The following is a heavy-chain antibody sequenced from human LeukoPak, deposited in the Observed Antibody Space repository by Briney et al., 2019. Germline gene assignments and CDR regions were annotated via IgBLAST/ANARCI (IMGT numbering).Heavy chain of an antibody. V-gene: IGHV6-1*01. CDR2: TYYRSKWYN. CDR1: GDSVSSNSAA. Sequence: SQTLSLTCAISGDSVSSNSAAWNWIRQSPSRGLEWPGRTYYRSKWYNDYAVSVKSRITINPDTSKNQFSLQLNSVTPEDTAVYYCARSYDSSGYYRAFDYYYMDVWGKGTTVTVSS. D-gene: IGHD3-22*01. CDR3: ARSYDSSGYYRAFDYYYMDV. J-gene: IGHJ6*03.